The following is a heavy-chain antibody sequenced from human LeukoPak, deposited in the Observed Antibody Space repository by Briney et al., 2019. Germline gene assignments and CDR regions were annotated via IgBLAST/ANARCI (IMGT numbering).Heavy chain of an antibody. D-gene: IGHD7-27*01. CDR2: IIPIFGTA. CDR3: ARQLGIKAVPLDY. J-gene: IGHJ4*02. CDR1: GGTFSSYA. Sequence: SVKVSXKASGGTFSSYAISWVRQAPGQGLEWMGGIIPIFGTANYAQKFQGRVTITADESTSTAYMELSSLRSEDTAVYYCARQLGIKAVPLDYWGQGTLVTVSS. V-gene: IGHV1-69*13.